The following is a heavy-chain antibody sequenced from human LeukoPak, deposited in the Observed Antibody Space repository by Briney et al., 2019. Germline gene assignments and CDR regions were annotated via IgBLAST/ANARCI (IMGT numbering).Heavy chain of an antibody. Sequence: ASVKVSCKVSGYTLTELSMHWVRQAPGKGLEWMGGFDPEDGETIYAQKFQGRVTMTEDPSTDTAYMELSSLRSGDTAVYYCATAKRSFGELLYFGYWGQGTLVTVSS. J-gene: IGHJ4*02. CDR2: FDPEDGET. CDR1: GYTLTELS. V-gene: IGHV1-24*01. D-gene: IGHD3-10*01. CDR3: ATAKRSFGELLYFGY.